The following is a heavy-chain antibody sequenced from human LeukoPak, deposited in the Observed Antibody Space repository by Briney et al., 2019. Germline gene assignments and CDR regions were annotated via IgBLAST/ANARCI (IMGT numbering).Heavy chain of an antibody. Sequence: GGSLRLSCAASGFTFSSYGMHWVRQAPGKGLEWVAGIRYDGNSEYYADSVKGRFTISRDNSKNTLYLQMSSLRAEDTAVYYCARDNWDYGVHAFDIWGQGTMVTVSS. V-gene: IGHV3-33*01. D-gene: IGHD1-7*01. J-gene: IGHJ3*02. CDR2: IRYDGNSE. CDR3: ARDNWDYGVHAFDI. CDR1: GFTFSSYG.